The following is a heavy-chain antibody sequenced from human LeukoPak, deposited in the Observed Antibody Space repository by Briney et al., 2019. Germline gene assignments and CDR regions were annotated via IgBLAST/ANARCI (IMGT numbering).Heavy chain of an antibody. J-gene: IGHJ4*02. CDR2: ISSSSSGI. V-gene: IGHV3-21*01. CDR1: GFTFSSYS. CDR3: ARDYYSSSSFDY. D-gene: IGHD6-6*01. Sequence: PGGSLRLSCAASGFTFSSYSMNWVRQAPGKGLEWVSSISSSSSGIYYADSVKGRFTISRDNAKNSLFLQMNSLRAEDTAVYYCARDYYSSSSFDYWGQGTLVTVSS.